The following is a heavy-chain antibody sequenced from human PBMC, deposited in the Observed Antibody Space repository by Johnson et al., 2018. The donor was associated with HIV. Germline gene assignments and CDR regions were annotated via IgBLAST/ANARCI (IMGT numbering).Heavy chain of an antibody. CDR3: ARDLAALNAFDI. V-gene: IGHV3-23*04. CDR2: ISGSGGST. J-gene: IGHJ3*02. Sequence: VQLVESGGGLVQPGGSLRLSCAASGFTFSSYAMSWVRQAPGKGLEWVSAISGSGGSTYYADSVKGRFTISRDNSKNTLYLQMNSLRAGDTAVYYCARDLAALNAFDIWGQGTMVTVSS. D-gene: IGHD2-15*01. CDR1: GFTFSSYA.